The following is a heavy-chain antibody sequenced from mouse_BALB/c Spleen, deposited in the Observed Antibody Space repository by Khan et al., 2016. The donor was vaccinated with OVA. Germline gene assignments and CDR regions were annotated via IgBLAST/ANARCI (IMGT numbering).Heavy chain of an antibody. Sequence: EVQLVESGPGLVKPSQSLSLTCTVTGYSITSEYAWNWIRQFPGNKLEWMGYINYSGNTRFNPSLKRRTSITRDTSKNQFFLQLNSVTTEDTATYYCARKDYYDYDPFPYWGQGTLVTVSA. CDR2: INYSGNT. CDR3: ARKDYYDYDPFPY. CDR1: GYSITSEYA. J-gene: IGHJ3*01. D-gene: IGHD2-4*01. V-gene: IGHV3-2*02.